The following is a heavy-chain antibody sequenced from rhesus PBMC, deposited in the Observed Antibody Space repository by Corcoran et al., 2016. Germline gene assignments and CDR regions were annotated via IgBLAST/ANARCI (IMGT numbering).Heavy chain of an antibody. D-gene: IGHD1-44*02. V-gene: IGHV4-169*02. CDR3: AREGGF. CDR2: IYGSGSST. CDR1: GGSISSSH. J-gene: IGHJ1*01. Sequence: QLQLQESGPGLVKPSETLSVTCAVSGGSISSSHWSGIRQAPGKGLEWIGYIYGSGSSTNYNPSLKSRVTLSVATSKNQVSLKLSSVTTADKAVYYCAREGGFWGQGALVTVSS.